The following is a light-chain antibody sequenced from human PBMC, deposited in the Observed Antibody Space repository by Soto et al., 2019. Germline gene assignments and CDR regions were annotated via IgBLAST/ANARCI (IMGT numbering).Light chain of an antibody. Sequence: QSVLTQPPSVSGAPGQRVTISCTGSSSNIGAGYDVHWYQQLPGTAPKLLIYGNSNRPSGVPDRFSGSKSGTSVSLAITGLQAEDEADYYCKSYASSRSGSVFGGGTKLTVL. CDR1: SSNIGAGYD. J-gene: IGLJ3*02. V-gene: IGLV1-40*01. CDR2: GNS. CDR3: KSYASSRSGSV.